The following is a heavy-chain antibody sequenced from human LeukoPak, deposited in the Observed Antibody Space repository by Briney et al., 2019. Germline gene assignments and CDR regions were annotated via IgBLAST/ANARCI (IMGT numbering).Heavy chain of an antibody. CDR2: INPSGGST. D-gene: IGHD3-22*01. V-gene: IGHV1-46*01. CDR1: GYTFTSYY. J-gene: IGHJ4*02. Sequence: ASVKVSCKASGYTFTSYYMHWVRQAPGQGLEWMGIINPSGGSTSYAQKFQGRVTMTRDTSTSTVYMELSSLRSEDTAVYYCARDLSYYDSSGYYYEIRYLDYWGQGTLVTVSS. CDR3: ARDLSYYDSSGYYYEIRYLDY.